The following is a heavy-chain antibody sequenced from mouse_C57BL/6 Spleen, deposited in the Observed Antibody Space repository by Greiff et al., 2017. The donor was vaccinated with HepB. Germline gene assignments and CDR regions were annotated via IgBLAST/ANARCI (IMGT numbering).Heavy chain of an antibody. Sequence: EVKLVESGGGLVQPGGSLSLSCAASGFTFTDYYMSWVRQPPGKALEWLGFIRNKANGYTTEYSASVKGRFTISRDNSQSILYLQMNALRAEDSATYYSASRIYYYGSSGYFDVWGTGTTVTVSS. J-gene: IGHJ1*03. CDR2: IRNKANGYTT. D-gene: IGHD1-1*01. CDR3: ASRIYYYGSSGYFDV. CDR1: GFTFTDYY. V-gene: IGHV7-3*01.